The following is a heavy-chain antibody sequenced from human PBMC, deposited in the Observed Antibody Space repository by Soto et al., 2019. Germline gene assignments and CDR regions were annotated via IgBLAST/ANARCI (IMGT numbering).Heavy chain of an antibody. J-gene: IGHJ2*01. CDR1: GFTFSSYA. D-gene: IGHD1-26*01. CDR3: ARDQVGAQFGGSPFWYFDL. V-gene: IGHV3-30-3*01. CDR2: ISYDGSNK. Sequence: ESGGGVVQPGRSLRLSCAASGFTFSSYAMHWVRQAPGKGLEWVAVISYDGSNKYYADSVKGRFTISRDNSKNTLYLQMNSLRAEDTAVYYCARDQVGAQFGGSPFWYFDLWGRGTLVTVSS.